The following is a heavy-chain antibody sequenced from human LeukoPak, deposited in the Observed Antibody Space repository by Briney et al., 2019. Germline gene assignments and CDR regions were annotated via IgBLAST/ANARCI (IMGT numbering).Heavy chain of an antibody. Sequence: ASVKVSCKASGYTFTGYYMHWVRQAPGQGLEWMGWINPNSGGTNYAQKFQGRVTMTRDTSISTAYMELSSLTSDDTAVYYCARGNVLRYFDWLLYWGQGTLVTVSS. J-gene: IGHJ4*02. V-gene: IGHV1-2*02. D-gene: IGHD3-9*01. CDR2: INPNSGGT. CDR3: ARGNVLRYFDWLLY. CDR1: GYTFTGYY.